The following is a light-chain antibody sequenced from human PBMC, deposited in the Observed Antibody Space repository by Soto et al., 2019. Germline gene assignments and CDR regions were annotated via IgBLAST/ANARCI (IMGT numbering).Light chain of an antibody. V-gene: IGKV1-5*01. Sequence: DIQMTQSPSTLSGSVGDRVTITCRASQSISSWLAWYQQKPGKAPKLLIYDASGLESGVPSRFSGSGSGTEFTLTISSLQPDDFATYYCKQYNTYWKCGQGTKGDIK. J-gene: IGKJ1*01. CDR3: KQYNTYWK. CDR2: DAS. CDR1: QSISSW.